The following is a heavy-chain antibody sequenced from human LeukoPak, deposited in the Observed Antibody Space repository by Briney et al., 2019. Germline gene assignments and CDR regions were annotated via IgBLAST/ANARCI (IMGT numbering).Heavy chain of an antibody. CDR1: GGSFSGYY. D-gene: IGHD3-3*01. V-gene: IGHV4-34*01. CDR3: ARGRWIFGVVIKVDY. CDR2: INHSGST. Sequence: PSETLSLTCAVYGGSFSGYYWSWIRQPPGKGLEWIGEINHSGSTNYNPSLKSRVTISVDTSKNQFSLKLSSVTAADTAVYYCARGRWIFGVVIKVDYWGQGTLVTVSS. J-gene: IGHJ4*02.